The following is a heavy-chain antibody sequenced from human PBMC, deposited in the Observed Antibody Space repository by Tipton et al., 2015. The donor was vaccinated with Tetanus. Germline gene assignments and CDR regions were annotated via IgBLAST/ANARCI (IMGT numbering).Heavy chain of an antibody. CDR3: ARANYEYPKKGPFDS. CDR2: ISNSGSS. V-gene: IGHV4-61*01. D-gene: IGHD3-3*01. Sequence: TLSLTCTVSGGSIRSDNYYWNWIRQPPGKGLEWLAYISNSGSSNSNYPLKSRITVSQDTSNNQFSLRLISVTAADTAVYYCARANYEYPKKGPFDSWGQGTVVIVSS. CDR1: GGSIRSDNYY. J-gene: IGHJ4*02.